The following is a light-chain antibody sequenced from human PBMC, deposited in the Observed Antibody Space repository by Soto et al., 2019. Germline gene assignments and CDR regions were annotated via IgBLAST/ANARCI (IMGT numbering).Light chain of an antibody. CDR2: VTS. J-gene: IGKJ1*01. V-gene: IGKV3-11*01. CDR3: QQRATWPWT. Sequence: IVLTQSPATLSFSPGEGATLSCRASQSIAIYLAWYQQKSGQSPRLLIYVTSNRAPGIPDRFSGSASGTDFTLTISSLEPEDFAVYYCQQRATWPWTFGQGTAVEIK. CDR1: QSIAIY.